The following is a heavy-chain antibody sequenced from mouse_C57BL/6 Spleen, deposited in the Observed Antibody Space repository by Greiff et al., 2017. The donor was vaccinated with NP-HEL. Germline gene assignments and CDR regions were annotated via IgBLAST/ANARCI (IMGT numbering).Heavy chain of an antibody. D-gene: IGHD1-1*01. CDR2: TNPTNGRT. Sequence: QVQLQQPGAELVKAGASVKMSCKASGYTFTSYWMHWVKQRLGQGLEWFAETNPTNGRTYYNEKFKSKATLTVDKYSSTAYMLLSGPICENSAVYYCARSKRIVATYCDYWGQCTTLTVSS. CDR3: ARSKRIVATYCDY. CDR1: GYTFTSYW. J-gene: IGHJ2*01. V-gene: IGHV1S81*02.